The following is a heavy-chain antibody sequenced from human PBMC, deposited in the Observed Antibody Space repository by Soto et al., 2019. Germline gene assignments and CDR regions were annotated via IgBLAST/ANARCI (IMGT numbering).Heavy chain of an antibody. D-gene: IGHD3-9*01. CDR2: IYYSGST. J-gene: IGHJ4*02. CDR1: GGSISSYY. CDR3: ARLSAPYYDILTGYRYYFDY. Sequence: SETLSLTCTVSGGSISSYYWSWIRQPPGKGLDWIGYIYYSGSTNYNPSLMSRVTISVDTSKNQFSLKLSSVTAADTAVYYCARLSAPYYDILTGYRYYFDYWGQGTLVTVSS. V-gene: IGHV4-59*01.